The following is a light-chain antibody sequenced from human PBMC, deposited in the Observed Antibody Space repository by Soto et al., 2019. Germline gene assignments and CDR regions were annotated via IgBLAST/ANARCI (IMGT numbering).Light chain of an antibody. V-gene: IGLV2-14*01. CDR1: SGDVGGYKY. J-gene: IGLJ2*01. CDR3: SSYTSSSTPVV. CDR2: DVS. Sequence: QSVLTQPASVSGSPGQSITISCTGTSGDVGGYKYVSWYQQHPGKAPKLMIYDVSNRPSGVSNRFSGSKSGNTASLTISGLQAEDEADYYCSSYTSSSTPVVFGGGTKVTVL.